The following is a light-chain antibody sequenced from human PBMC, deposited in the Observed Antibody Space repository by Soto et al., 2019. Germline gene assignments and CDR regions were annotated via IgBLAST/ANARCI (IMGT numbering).Light chain of an antibody. CDR3: QSYASSLSGWV. J-gene: IGLJ3*02. V-gene: IGLV1-40*01. CDR2: GNS. CDR1: SSNIGAGYD. Sequence: QSVLTQPPSVSGAPGQRVTISFTGSSSNIGAGYDVHWYQQLPVTAPKLLIYGNSNRPSGVPDRFSGSKSGTSASLAITGLQAEDEADYYCQSYASSLSGWVFGGGTQLTVL.